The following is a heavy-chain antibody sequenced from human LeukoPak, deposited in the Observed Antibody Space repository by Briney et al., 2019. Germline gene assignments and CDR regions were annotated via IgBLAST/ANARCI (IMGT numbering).Heavy chain of an antibody. Sequence: GGSLRLSCTASGFTFGDYAMSWFRQAPGKGLEWVGFIRSKAYGGTTEYAASVKGRFTISRDDSKSIAYLQMNSLKTEDTAVYYCTGGGSSWVYYFDYWGQGTLVTVSS. V-gene: IGHV3-49*03. CDR2: IRSKAYGGTT. CDR1: GFTFGDYA. CDR3: TGGGSSWVYYFDY. D-gene: IGHD6-13*01. J-gene: IGHJ4*02.